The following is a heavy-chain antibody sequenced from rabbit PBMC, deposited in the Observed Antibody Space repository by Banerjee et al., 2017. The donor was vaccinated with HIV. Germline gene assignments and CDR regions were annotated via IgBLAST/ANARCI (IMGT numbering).Heavy chain of an antibody. D-gene: IGHD4-1*01. CDR1: GFSFSSSYY. V-gene: IGHV1S40*01. CDR2: IDTGDGGS. Sequence: QSLEESGGDLVKPGASLTLTCTASGFSFSSSYYMCWVRQAPGKGLEWIASIDTGDGGSYYASWAKGRFTISLDNAQNTVFLQMTSLTVADTATYFCARAVSSGWGGFFNLWGPGTLVTVS. CDR3: ARAVSSGWGGFFNL. J-gene: IGHJ4*01.